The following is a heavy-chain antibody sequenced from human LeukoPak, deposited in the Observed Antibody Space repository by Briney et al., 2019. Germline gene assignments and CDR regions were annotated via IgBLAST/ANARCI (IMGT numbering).Heavy chain of an antibody. D-gene: IGHD3-10*01. J-gene: IGHJ4*02. CDR1: GFTFSSYA. CDR2: IYSGGST. CDR3: TKEDRYVRSGSRVTFDY. V-gene: IGHV3-66*01. Sequence: PGGSLRLSCAASGFTFSSYAMSWVRQAPGKGLEWVSAIYSGGSTYYADSVKGRFTISRDNSKNTLYLQMNSLRAEDTAVYYCTKEDRYVRSGSRVTFDYWGQGTLVTVSS.